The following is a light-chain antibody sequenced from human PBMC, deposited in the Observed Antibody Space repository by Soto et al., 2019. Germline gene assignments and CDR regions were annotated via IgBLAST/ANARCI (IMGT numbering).Light chain of an antibody. Sequence: RERATLYCRASQSVSSYLAWYQQKPGQAPRLLIFGATSRAAGIPDRFSGSESGTDYTLTIARLEPEDFAVYYCQQYAGSPTFGQGTRLEI. CDR3: QQYAGSPT. CDR2: GAT. V-gene: IGKV3-20*01. J-gene: IGKJ5*01. CDR1: QSVSSY.